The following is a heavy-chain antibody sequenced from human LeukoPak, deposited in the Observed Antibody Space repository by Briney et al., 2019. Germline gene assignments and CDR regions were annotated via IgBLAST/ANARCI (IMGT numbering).Heavy chain of an antibody. CDR1: GYSIRSGFS. CDR3: VRHLYLRNWFDP. CDR2: IYHSGIT. J-gene: IGHJ5*02. D-gene: IGHD2-2*02. V-gene: IGHV4-38-2*02. Sequence: SETLSLTCTVSGYSIRSGFSWGWIRQPPGKGLEWIGNIYHSGITYSTPSLKSRVTISVDTSKNQFYLKLSSVTAADTAVYYCVRHLYLRNWFDPWGQGTLVTVSS.